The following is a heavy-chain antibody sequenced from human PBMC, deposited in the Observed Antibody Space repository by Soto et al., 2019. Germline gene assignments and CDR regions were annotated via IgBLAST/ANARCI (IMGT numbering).Heavy chain of an antibody. CDR2: ISGSGGST. CDR3: AEADGTNGVCYHPGIAAAGAFDY. V-gene: IGHV3-23*01. J-gene: IGHJ4*02. Sequence: GGSLRLSCAASGFTFSSYAMSWVRQAPGKGLGWVSAISGSGGSTYYADSVKGRFTISRDNSKNTLYLQMNSLRAEDTAVYYCAEADGTNGVCYHPGIAAAGAFDYWGQGTLVTVSS. CDR1: GFTFSSYA. D-gene: IGHD2-8*01.